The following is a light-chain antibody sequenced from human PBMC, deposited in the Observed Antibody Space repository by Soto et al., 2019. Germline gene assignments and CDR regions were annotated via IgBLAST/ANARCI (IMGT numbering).Light chain of an antibody. J-gene: IGLJ1*01. CDR2: DVS. CDR1: SSGVGGFNF. V-gene: IGLV2-14*01. Sequence: QSALTQPASVYGSPGQSITISCTGTSSGVGGFNFVSWYQQPPGKAPKLMIYDVSHRPSGVSNRFSGSKSGNTASLTISGLQAEDEGDYYCSSYTTSSTIVFGTGTKVTVL. CDR3: SSYTTSSTIV.